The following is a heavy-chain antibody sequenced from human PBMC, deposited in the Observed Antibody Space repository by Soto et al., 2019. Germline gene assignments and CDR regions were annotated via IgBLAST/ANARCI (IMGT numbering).Heavy chain of an antibody. J-gene: IGHJ6*02. CDR1: GGSISSGDYY. Sequence: QVQLQESGPGLVKPSQTLSLTCTVSGGSISSGDYYWSWIRQPPGKGLEWIGYIYYSGSTYYNPSLKSRVTISVDTSKNQFSLKLSSVTAADTAVYYCARAHGSSGSYWYYYYGMDVWGQGTTVTVSS. CDR3: ARAHGSSGSYWYYYYGMDV. V-gene: IGHV4-30-4*01. D-gene: IGHD3-10*01. CDR2: IYYSGST.